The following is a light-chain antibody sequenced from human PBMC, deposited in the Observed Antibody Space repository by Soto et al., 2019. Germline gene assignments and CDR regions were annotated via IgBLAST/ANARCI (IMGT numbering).Light chain of an antibody. CDR3: QQYYXTPQT. CDR1: QSVLYSSNNKNY. Sequence: DIVMTQSPDSLAVSLGERATINCKSSQSVLYSSNNKNYLAWYQQKPGQPPKLLIYWASTRESGVPDRFSGSGSGADFTLTISSLQAEDVAVYYCQQYYXTPQTXGQ. J-gene: IGKJ1*01. V-gene: IGKV4-1*01. CDR2: WAS.